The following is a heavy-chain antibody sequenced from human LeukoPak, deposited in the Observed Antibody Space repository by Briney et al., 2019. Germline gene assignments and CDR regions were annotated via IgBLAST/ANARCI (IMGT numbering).Heavy chain of an antibody. CDR2: IRYDGSNK. J-gene: IGHJ3*02. Sequence: GGSLRLSCAASGFTFSSYGMHWVRQAPGEGLEWVAFIRYDGSNKYYADSVKGRFTISRDNAKNSLYLQMNSLRAEDTAVYYCAKRSMTSRSDAFDIWGQGTMVTVSS. V-gene: IGHV3-30*02. CDR1: GFTFSSYG. CDR3: AKRSMTSRSDAFDI.